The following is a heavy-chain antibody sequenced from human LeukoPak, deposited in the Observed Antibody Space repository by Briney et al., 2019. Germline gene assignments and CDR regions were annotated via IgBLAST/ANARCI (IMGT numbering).Heavy chain of an antibody. CDR2: IYSGGST. Sequence: GGSLRLSCAASGFTVSSNYMSWVRQAPGKGLEWVSVIYSGGSTYYADSVKGRFTISRDNSKNTLYLQMNSLRAEDTAVYYCAKGLYQYYGSGSYTLDYWGQGTLVTVSS. D-gene: IGHD3-10*01. V-gene: IGHV3-66*01. CDR3: AKGLYQYYGSGSYTLDY. CDR1: GFTVSSNY. J-gene: IGHJ4*02.